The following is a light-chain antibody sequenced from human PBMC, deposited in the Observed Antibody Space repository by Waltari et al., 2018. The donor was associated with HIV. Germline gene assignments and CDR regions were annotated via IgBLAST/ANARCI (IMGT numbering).Light chain of an antibody. V-gene: IGKV4-1*01. J-gene: IGKJ4*01. CDR2: LAA. Sequence: DIVMTQSPDSLAVSLGERATINCKSSQSVLYSSNNKNYLAWYQQKPGQPPKLRIYLAATRDSVVPDRFSGSGSGTDFTLTISSLQAEDVARYYCQQYYDTPLTFGGGTKVEIK. CDR1: QSVLYSSNNKNY. CDR3: QQYYDTPLT.